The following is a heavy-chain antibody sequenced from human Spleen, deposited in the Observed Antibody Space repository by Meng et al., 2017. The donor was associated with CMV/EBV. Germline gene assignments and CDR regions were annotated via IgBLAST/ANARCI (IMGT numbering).Heavy chain of an antibody. J-gene: IGHJ1*01. Sequence: ETLSLTCAASGIIFSGYSMNWVRQAPGKGLEWVASISSSSRYIYYADSVKGRFTISRDNVENSLFLQMDSLRVEDTAVYYCATRMGTGYTNDWGQGTLVTVSS. CDR2: ISSSSRYI. V-gene: IGHV3-21*01. CDR1: GIIFSGYS. D-gene: IGHD6-13*01. CDR3: ATRMGTGYTND.